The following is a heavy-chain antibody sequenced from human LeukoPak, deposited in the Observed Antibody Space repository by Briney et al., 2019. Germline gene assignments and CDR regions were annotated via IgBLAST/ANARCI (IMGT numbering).Heavy chain of an antibody. CDR1: GGSISSYY. V-gene: IGHV4-59*08. CDR3: AGAPLLWFGELLNYGMDV. J-gene: IGHJ6*02. CDR2: IYYSGSN. Sequence: SETLSLTCTVSGGSISSYYWIWIRQPPGKGLEWIGYIYYSGSNNYNPSLKSRVTISVDTSKNQFSLKLSSVTAADTAVYYCAGAPLLWFGELLNYGMDVWGQGTTVTVSS. D-gene: IGHD3-10*01.